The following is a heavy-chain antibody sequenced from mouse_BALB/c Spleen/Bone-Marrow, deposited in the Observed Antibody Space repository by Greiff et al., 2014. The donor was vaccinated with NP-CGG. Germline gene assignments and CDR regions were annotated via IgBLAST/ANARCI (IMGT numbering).Heavy chain of an antibody. Sequence: VQLQESGAELVRPGTSVKISCKASGYTFTNYWLGWVKQRPGHGLEWIGDIYPGGGYTXXNEXXXGKXTLTADTSSSTAYMQLSSLTSEDSAVYFCARRGTGVDYWGQGTTLTVSS. D-gene: IGHD4-1*01. CDR3: ARRGTGVDY. V-gene: IGHV1-63*02. CDR1: GYTFTNYW. J-gene: IGHJ2*01. CDR2: IYPGGGYT.